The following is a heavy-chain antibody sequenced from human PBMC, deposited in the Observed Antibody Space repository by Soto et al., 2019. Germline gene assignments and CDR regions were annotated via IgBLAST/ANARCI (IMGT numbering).Heavy chain of an antibody. V-gene: IGHV3-53*02. CDR3: ARDDYGSGSSGD. Sequence: EVQLVETGGGLIQPGGSLRLSCAASGFTVSSNYMSWVRQAPGKGLEWVSVIYSGCSTYYADSAKGRFTISRDNSKNTLYLQMNSLRAEDTAVYYCARDDYGSGSSGDWGQGTLVTVSS. J-gene: IGHJ4*02. D-gene: IGHD3-10*01. CDR2: IYSGCST. CDR1: GFTVSSNY.